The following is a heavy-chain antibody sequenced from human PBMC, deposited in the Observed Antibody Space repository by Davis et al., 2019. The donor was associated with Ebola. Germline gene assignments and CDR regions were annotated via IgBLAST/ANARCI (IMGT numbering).Heavy chain of an antibody. D-gene: IGHD6-19*01. CDR3: ARGPRYSSGWTLGDYYYGMDV. CDR2: FDPEDGET. CDR1: GYTLTELS. Sequence: ASVKVSCKVSGYTLTELSMHWVRQAPGKGLEWMGGFDPEDGETIYAQKFQGRVTITRDTSASTAYMELSSLRSEDTAVYYCARGPRYSSGWTLGDYYYGMDVWGKGTTVTVSS. V-gene: IGHV1-24*01. J-gene: IGHJ6*04.